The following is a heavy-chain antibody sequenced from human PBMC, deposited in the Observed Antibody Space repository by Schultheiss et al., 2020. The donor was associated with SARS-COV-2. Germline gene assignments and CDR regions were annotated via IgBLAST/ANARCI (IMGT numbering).Heavy chain of an antibody. V-gene: IGHV3-48*03. Sequence: GGSLRLSCAASGFTFSSYEMNWVRQAPGKGLEWVSYISSSGSTIYYADSVKGRFTISRDNSKNTLYLQMNSLRAEDTAVYYCARVGGSSRDFWSGYGFDYWGQGTLVTVSS. J-gene: IGHJ4*02. CDR2: ISSSGSTI. CDR1: GFTFSSYE. D-gene: IGHD3-3*01. CDR3: ARVGGSSRDFWSGYGFDY.